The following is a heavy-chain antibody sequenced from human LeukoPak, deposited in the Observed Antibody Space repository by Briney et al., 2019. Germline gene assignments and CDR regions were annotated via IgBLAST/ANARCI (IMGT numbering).Heavy chain of an antibody. CDR1: GYTFTSYG. V-gene: IGHV1-18*01. J-gene: IGHJ4*02. D-gene: IGHD6-13*01. Sequence: ASVKVSCKASGYTFTSYGISWVRQAPGQGLEWMGWISAYNGNTNYAQKLQGRVTMTTDTSTSTAYMELSRLRSDDTAVYYCARDQYSEYSSSWYGSDYWGQGTLVTVSS. CDR3: ARDQYSEYSSSWYGSDY. CDR2: ISAYNGNT.